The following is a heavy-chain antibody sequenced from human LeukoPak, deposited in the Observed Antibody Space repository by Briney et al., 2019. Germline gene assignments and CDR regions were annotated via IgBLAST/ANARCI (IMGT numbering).Heavy chain of an antibody. V-gene: IGHV1-18*01. J-gene: IGHJ5*02. CDR1: GYTFTSYG. CDR2: ISAYNGNT. CDR3: ARDVPNFDCSGGSCYLNWFDP. D-gene: IGHD2-15*01. Sequence: ASVKVSCKASGYTFTSYGISWVRQAPGQGLEWMGWISAYNGNTNYAQKLQGRVTMTTDTSTSTAYMEPRSLRSDDTAVYYCARDVPNFDCSGGSCYLNWFDPWGQGTLVTVSS.